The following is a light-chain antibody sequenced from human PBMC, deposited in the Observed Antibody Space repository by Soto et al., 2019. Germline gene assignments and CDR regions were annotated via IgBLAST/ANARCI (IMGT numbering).Light chain of an antibody. Sequence: EIVMTQSPATLSVSPGERATLSCRASQSVSSNLAWYQQKLGQAPRLLIYGASTRATGIPARFSGSGSGTEFILTISSLQSEDFAVYYCQQYNNWPPLTFGHGTRLEIK. CDR1: QSVSSN. J-gene: IGKJ5*01. CDR3: QQYNNWPPLT. V-gene: IGKV3D-15*01. CDR2: GAS.